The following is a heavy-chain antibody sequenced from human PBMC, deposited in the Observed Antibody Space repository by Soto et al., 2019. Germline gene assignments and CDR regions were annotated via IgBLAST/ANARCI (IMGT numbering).Heavy chain of an antibody. J-gene: IGHJ5*02. V-gene: IGHV5-10-1*01. D-gene: IGHD5-12*01. CDR1: W. CDR3: ARQIYDSDTGPNCQSCFDA. CDR2: IDPSDSQT. Sequence: WVSCMRTKTGKGLEWMGRIDPSDSQTYYSPSFRGHVTISVTKSITTVFLQWSSLRASDTAMYYCARQIYDSDTGPNCQSCFDAWVQGTSVTFSS.